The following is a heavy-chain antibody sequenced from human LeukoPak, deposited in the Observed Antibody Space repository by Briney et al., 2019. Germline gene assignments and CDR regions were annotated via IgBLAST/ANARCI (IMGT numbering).Heavy chain of an antibody. CDR2: INNRGTT. J-gene: IGHJ4*02. Sequence: SETLSLTCAVYGGSFSGYYWSWIRQPPGKGLEWIGEINNRGTTNYSPSLRGRVTISVDTSKNQFSLKLSSVTAADTAVYYCARGIGSPLYYFDYWGQGTLVTVSS. D-gene: IGHD6-25*01. CDR3: ARGIGSPLYYFDY. CDR1: GGSFSGYY. V-gene: IGHV4-34*01.